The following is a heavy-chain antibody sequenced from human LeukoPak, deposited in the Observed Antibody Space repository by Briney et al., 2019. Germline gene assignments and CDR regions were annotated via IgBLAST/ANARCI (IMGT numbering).Heavy chain of an antibody. CDR1: GSAFTGHT. D-gene: IGHD1-14*01. CDR3: AREYNSLDRFDF. V-gene: IGHV3-21*04. Sequence: PGGSLRLSCAGAVSGSAFTGHTMNWFRQAPGRGLEWVSTISSDSSHTYYADSVKGRFTISRDNAENSLFLQMYSLRVEDTAIYFCAREYNSLDRFDFWGQGTLVTVSS. J-gene: IGHJ4*02. CDR2: ISSDSSHT.